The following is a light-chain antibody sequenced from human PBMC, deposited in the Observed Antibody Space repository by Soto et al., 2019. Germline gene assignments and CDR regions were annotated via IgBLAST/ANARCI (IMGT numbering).Light chain of an antibody. CDR3: QPSYTTLFS. Sequence: DIQMTQSPSSLSASVGDRVTITCRTSQSIDNYLNWYQQKPGKAPKLLMYAASTFQSGVPSRFSGSGSYTDFKLTNSTLQPEDLATYYCQPSYTTLFSFGRGTKVYRK. V-gene: IGKV1-39*01. J-gene: IGKJ3*01. CDR2: AAS. CDR1: QSIDNY.